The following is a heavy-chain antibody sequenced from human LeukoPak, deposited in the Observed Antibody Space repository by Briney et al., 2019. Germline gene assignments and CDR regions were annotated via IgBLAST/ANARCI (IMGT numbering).Heavy chain of an antibody. CDR1: GFTFSSYA. V-gene: IGHV3-23*01. CDR2: ISGSGGST. J-gene: IGHJ4*02. D-gene: IGHD5-24*01. Sequence: GGSLRLSCPASGFTFSSYAMSGVRQAPGKGLEWVSAISGSGGSTYYADSVKGRFTISRDNSKNTLYLQVNSLRAEDTAVYYCAKVRRDGYYFDYWGQGTLVTVSS. CDR3: AKVRRDGYYFDY.